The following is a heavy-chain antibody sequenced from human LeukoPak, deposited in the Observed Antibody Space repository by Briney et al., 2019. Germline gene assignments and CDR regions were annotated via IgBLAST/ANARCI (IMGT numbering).Heavy chain of an antibody. Sequence: SVKVSCKASGGTFSSYAISWVRQAPGQGLEWMGGIIPIFGTANYAQKFQGRVTITADESTSTAYMELSRLRSEDTAVYYCARGVRRQWLALSPLYYFDYWGQGTLVTVSS. J-gene: IGHJ4*02. CDR3: ARGVRRQWLALSPLYYFDY. D-gene: IGHD6-19*01. V-gene: IGHV1-69*01. CDR2: IIPIFGTA. CDR1: GGTFSSYA.